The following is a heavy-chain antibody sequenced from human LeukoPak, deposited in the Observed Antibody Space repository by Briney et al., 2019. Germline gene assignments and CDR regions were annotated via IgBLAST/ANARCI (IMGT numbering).Heavy chain of an antibody. CDR1: GFTFSSYW. CDR3: AKHIVTTTRGGFDY. Sequence: GGSLRLSCAASGFTFSSYWMSWVRQAPGKGLEWVANIKQDGSEKYYVDSVKGRFTISRDNAKNSLYLQMNSLRAEDTAVYYCAKHIVTTTRGGFDYWGQGTLVTVSS. J-gene: IGHJ4*02. CDR2: IKQDGSEK. D-gene: IGHD5-12*01. V-gene: IGHV3-7*03.